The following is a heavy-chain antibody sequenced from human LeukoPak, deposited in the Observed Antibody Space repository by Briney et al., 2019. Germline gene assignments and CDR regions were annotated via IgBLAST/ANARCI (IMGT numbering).Heavy chain of an antibody. V-gene: IGHV3-48*01. J-gene: IGHJ4*02. CDR2: ISSSSSTI. D-gene: IGHD1-26*01. CDR1: GFTFSSYS. Sequence: PGGSLGLSCAASGFTFSSYSMNWVRQAPGKGLEWVSYISSSSSTIYYADSVKGRFTISRDNAKNLLYLQMNSLRAEYTAVYYCARGGTVRVGATTDYWGQGTLVTVSS. CDR3: ARGGTVRVGATTDY.